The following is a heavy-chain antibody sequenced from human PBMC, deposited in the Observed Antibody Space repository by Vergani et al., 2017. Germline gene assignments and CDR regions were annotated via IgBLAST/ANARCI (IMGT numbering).Heavy chain of an antibody. J-gene: IGHJ4*02. V-gene: IGHV1-18*04. Sequence: QVQLVQSGAEVKKPGASVKVSCKASGYTFTSYGISWVRQAPGQGLEWMGWISAYNGNTNYAQKLHGRVTMTTDTSTSTAYMELRSLRSDVTAVYYCARDPFMMVGATIRLFDYWGQGTLVTVSS. CDR3: ARDPFMMVGATIRLFDY. D-gene: IGHD1-26*01. CDR1: GYTFTSYG. CDR2: ISAYNGNT.